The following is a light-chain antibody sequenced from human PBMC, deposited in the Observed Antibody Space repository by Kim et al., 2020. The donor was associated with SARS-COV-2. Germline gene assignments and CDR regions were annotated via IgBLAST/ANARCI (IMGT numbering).Light chain of an antibody. CDR1: STSIGSND. J-gene: IGLJ2*01. Sequence: GQSVTITGSGSSTSIGSNDVNWYQQFPGTAPKLLVSVNNHRPAGVPERFSATKSATSASLAISGLQSEDEADYYWATWDDRLNGVIFGGGTQLTVL. CDR2: VNN. V-gene: IGLV1-44*01. CDR3: ATWDDRLNGVI.